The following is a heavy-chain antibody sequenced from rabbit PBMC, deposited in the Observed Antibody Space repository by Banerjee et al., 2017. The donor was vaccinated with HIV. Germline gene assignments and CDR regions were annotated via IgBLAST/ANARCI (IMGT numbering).Heavy chain of an antibody. J-gene: IGHJ4*01. CDR2: IYTGSSGST. V-gene: IGHV1S45*01. Sequence: QEQLVESGGGLVQPEGSLTLTCTASGFSFSSSYYMCWVRQAPGKGLEWIACIYTGSSGSTYYASWAKGRFTISKTSSTTVTLQMSSLTAADTATYFCARDLVVPGMHSDLWGPGTLVTVS. D-gene: IGHD4-2*01. CDR1: GFSFSSSYY. CDR3: ARDLVVPGMHSDL.